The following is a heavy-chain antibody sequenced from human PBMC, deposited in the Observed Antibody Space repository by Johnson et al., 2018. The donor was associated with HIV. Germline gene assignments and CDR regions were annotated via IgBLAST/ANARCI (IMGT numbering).Heavy chain of an antibody. CDR2: ISYDGSNK. D-gene: IGHD2-15*01. CDR1: GFTFNSYA. Sequence: QMQLVESGGGVVQPGRSLRLFCAASGFTFNSYAMHWVRQAPGKGLEWVAVISYDGSNKYYADSVKGRFTISRDNSKNTLYLQMNSLRAEDTAVYYCATPQEGYSAFDIWGQGTMVTVSS. J-gene: IGHJ3*02. V-gene: IGHV3-30-3*01. CDR3: ATPQEGYSAFDI.